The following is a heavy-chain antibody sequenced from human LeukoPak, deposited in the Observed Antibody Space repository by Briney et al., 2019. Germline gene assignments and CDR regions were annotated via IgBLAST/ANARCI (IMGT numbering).Heavy chain of an antibody. Sequence: GGSLRLSCAASGFAASGFTFSTFGMHWVRQAPGKGLEWVAFIRYDGFNKYYADSVKGRFTISRDDSKNTLYLQMNSLRAEDTAVYYCAKGGGYCSGGSCYVGYWGQGTLVTVSS. J-gene: IGHJ4*02. CDR3: AKGGGYCSGGSCYVGY. CDR1: GFTFSTFG. CDR2: IRYDGFNK. V-gene: IGHV3-30*02. D-gene: IGHD2-15*01.